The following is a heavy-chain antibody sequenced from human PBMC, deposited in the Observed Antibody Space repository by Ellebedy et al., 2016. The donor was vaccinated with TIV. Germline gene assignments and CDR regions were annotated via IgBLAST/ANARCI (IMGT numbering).Heavy chain of an antibody. CDR2: IIPILGIA. CDR3: ARDKWELDSNGYYPPLGY. J-gene: IGHJ4*02. CDR1: GYTFTSYD. V-gene: IGHV1-69*04. D-gene: IGHD3-22*01. Sequence: AASVKVSCKASGYTFTSYDINWVRQAPGQGLEWMGRIIPILGIANYAQKFQGRVTITADKSTSTAYMELSSLRSEDTSVYYCARDKWELDSNGYYPPLGYWGQGTLVTVSS.